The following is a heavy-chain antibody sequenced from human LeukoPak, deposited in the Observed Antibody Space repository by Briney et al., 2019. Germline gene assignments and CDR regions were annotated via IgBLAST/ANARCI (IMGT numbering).Heavy chain of an antibody. CDR3: ARGPPGRYWFDP. Sequence: ASVKVSCKASGYTFTDYYMHWVRQAPGQGLEWMGWINPNSGGTLYAQKFQGRVTMTRDTSISTAYMELSRLRSDDTAVYYCARGPPGRYWFDPWGQGTLVTVSS. CDR1: GYTFTDYY. CDR2: INPNSGGT. J-gene: IGHJ5*02. D-gene: IGHD1-26*01. V-gene: IGHV1-2*02.